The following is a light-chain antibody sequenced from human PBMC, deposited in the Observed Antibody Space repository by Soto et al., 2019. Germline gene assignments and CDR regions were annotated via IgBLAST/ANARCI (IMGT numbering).Light chain of an antibody. J-gene: IGKJ4*02. Sequence: DVVMTQSPLFLPVTLGQPASISCRSSESLVYSDGNTYLNWFHLRPGQSPRRLIYKVSNRDSGVPDRCSGSGSGTDFTLKISRVEAEDVGLYYCLRGHSWPVTFGGGTRVEIK. CDR2: KVS. CDR3: LRGHSWPVT. V-gene: IGKV2-30*01. CDR1: ESLVYSDGNTY.